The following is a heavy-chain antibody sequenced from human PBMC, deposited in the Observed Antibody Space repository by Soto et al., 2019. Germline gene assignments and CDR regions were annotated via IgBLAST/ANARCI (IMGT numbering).Heavy chain of an antibody. CDR3: AKDSPNIAARPRYYYGMDV. CDR2: ISGSGGST. V-gene: IGHV3-23*01. J-gene: IGHJ6*02. Sequence: GGSLTLYCAASGYTFSSYALNWVRQAPGKGLEWVSAISGSGGSTYYADSVKGRFTISRDNSKNTLYLQMNSLRAEDTAVYYCAKDSPNIAARPRYYYGMDVWGQGTTVTVSS. CDR1: GYTFSSYA. D-gene: IGHD6-6*01.